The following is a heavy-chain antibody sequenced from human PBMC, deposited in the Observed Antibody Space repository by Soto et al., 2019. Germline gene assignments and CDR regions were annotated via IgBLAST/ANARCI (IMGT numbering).Heavy chain of an antibody. V-gene: IGHV3-21*01. Sequence: GGSLRLSCSVSGFTFSSYSLNWVRQAPGKGLEWVSSISSASSYIYYADSVKGRFTISRDNAKNSLYLQMNSLRAEDTAVYYCARELELFYGMDVWGQGTTVTVSS. CDR3: ARELELFYGMDV. CDR2: ISSASSYI. J-gene: IGHJ6*02. CDR1: GFTFSSYS. D-gene: IGHD1-7*01.